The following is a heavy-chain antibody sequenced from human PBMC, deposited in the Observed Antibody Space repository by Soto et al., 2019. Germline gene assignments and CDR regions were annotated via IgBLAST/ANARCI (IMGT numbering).Heavy chain of an antibody. CDR2: VSYDGSNK. CDR1: GFTFSSYG. Sequence: GGSLRLSCAASGFTFSSYGVHWVRQAPGKGLEWVASVSYDGSNKHYADSVKGRFTISRDNSRNTLDLQMNSLRAEDTALYYCAKDTYYYDRSGYYTYDHWGQGTQVTVS. J-gene: IGHJ4*02. D-gene: IGHD3-22*01. CDR3: AKDTYYYDRSGYYTYDH. V-gene: IGHV3-30*18.